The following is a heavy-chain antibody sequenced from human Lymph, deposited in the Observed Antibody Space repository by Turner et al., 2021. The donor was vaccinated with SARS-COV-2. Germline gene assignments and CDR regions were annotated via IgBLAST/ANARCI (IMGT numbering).Heavy chain of an antibody. J-gene: IGHJ4*02. Sequence: EVQLVESGGGVVQPGGSLRLSCAASGFTFDDYAMHWVRQAPGKGREWVSLISGDGGGTYYADSVKGRFTISRDNSKNSLSLQMNSLRAEDTALYYCAKDPGYCSGGSCYSRTYFDFWGQGTLVTVSA. D-gene: IGHD2-15*01. CDR1: GFTFDDYA. CDR2: ISGDGGGT. CDR3: AKDPGYCSGGSCYSRTYFDF. V-gene: IGHV3-43*02.